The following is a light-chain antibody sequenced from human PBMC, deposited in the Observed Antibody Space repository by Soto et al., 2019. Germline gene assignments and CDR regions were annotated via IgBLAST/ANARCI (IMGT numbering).Light chain of an antibody. J-gene: IGLJ3*02. CDR3: ETWYSNTHKV. CDR2: LDRSGSY. CDR1: SGHSTYI. Sequence: QAVVTQSSSASASLGSSVKLTCILSSGHSTYIIAWHQQQPGKAPRFLMTLDRSGSYNRGSGVPDRFSGSSSGADRYLTISNLQFEDEGDYYCETWYSNTHKVFGGGTQLTFL. V-gene: IGLV4-60*02.